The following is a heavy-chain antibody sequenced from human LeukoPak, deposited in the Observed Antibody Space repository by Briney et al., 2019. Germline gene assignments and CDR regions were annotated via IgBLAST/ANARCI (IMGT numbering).Heavy chain of an antibody. CDR2: IYYSGST. D-gene: IGHD5-24*01. CDR1: GGSISSYY. CDR3: ARDGGRDGYNYVYDY. V-gene: IGHV4-59*01. J-gene: IGHJ4*02. Sequence: SETLSLICTVSGGSISSYYWSWIRQPPGKGLEWIGYIYYSGSTNYNPSLKSRVTISVDTSKNQFSLKLSSVTAADTAVYYCARDGGRDGYNYVYDYWGQGTLVTVSS.